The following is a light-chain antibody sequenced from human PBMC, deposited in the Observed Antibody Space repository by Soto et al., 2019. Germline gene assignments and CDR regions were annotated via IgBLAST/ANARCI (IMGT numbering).Light chain of an antibody. Sequence: DIQMTQSPSTLSASVGDRVTITCRASQSISSWLAWYQQKPGKAPKFLIYDASSLESGVPSRFSGSGSGTEFTLTISSLQPDDFATYFCQQYNNYPWTFGQGTKVDIK. CDR1: QSISSW. J-gene: IGKJ1*01. V-gene: IGKV1-5*01. CDR3: QQYNNYPWT. CDR2: DAS.